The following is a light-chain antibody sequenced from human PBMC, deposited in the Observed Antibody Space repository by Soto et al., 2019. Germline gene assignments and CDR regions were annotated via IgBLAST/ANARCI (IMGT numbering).Light chain of an antibody. V-gene: IGLV3-21*02. Sequence: SYELAQPPSVSVAPGQTATVTCGGNIVGSKSVHWYQQKPGQAPVLVVYDDSDRPSGIPERFSGSNSGNTATLTISRVEAGDEADYSCQVLDTTSDQGVFGTGTKVTLL. J-gene: IGLJ1*01. CDR3: QVLDTTSDQGV. CDR1: IVGSKS. CDR2: DDS.